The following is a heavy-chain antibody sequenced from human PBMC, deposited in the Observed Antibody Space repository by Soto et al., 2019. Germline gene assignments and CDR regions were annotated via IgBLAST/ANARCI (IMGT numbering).Heavy chain of an antibody. Sequence: GESLKISCKGSGFSFTNYWIGWVRQTPGKGLQWMGIIYPSDSDTRYSPSFQGRVTISAAKSINTAYLQWSSLKASDTAMYYCARREYYYDSTGYYRDAFDIWGQGTSVTVSS. CDR3: ARREYYYDSTGYYRDAFDI. CDR2: IYPSDSDT. J-gene: IGHJ3*02. CDR1: GFSFTNYW. D-gene: IGHD3-22*01. V-gene: IGHV5-51*01.